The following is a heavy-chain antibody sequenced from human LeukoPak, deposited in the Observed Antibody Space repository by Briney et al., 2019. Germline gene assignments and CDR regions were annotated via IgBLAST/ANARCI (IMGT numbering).Heavy chain of an antibody. D-gene: IGHD3-22*01. CDR3: TYYDSSGPGY. V-gene: IGHV3-11*01. Sequence: GGSLRLSCAASGFTSSDHYMSWIRQAPGKGLEWVSYISSSGSTIYYADSVKGRFTIPRDNAKNSLYLQMNSLRAEDTAVYYCTYYDSSGPGYWGQGTLVTVSS. J-gene: IGHJ4*02. CDR2: ISSSGSTI. CDR1: GFTSSDHY.